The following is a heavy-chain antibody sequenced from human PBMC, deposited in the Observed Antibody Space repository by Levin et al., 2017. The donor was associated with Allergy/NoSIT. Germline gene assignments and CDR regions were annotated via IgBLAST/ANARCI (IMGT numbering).Heavy chain of an antibody. CDR1: GYTFIDHY. D-gene: IGHD3-16*01. J-gene: IGHJ4*02. CDR3: ARRLPSGGSVDY. CDR2: INPKSGGT. Sequence: ASVKVSCKASGYTFIDHYMHWVRQAPGQGLEWMGRINPKSGGTNYEHRFQGRVTMTRDTSISTAYMELSSLSSDDTAVYYCARRLPSGGSVDYWGQGTLVTVSS. V-gene: IGHV1-2*06.